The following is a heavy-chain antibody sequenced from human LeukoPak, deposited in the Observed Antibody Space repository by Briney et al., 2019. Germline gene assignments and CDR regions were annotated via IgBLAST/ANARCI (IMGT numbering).Heavy chain of an antibody. Sequence: GGSLRLSCAASGFSFTTNWMHWVRQTPGKRLEWVAELNEDGTVKYYVDSVKGRFTISRDNAKNSLYLQMNRLRAEDTGVYFCANVPRSTVSYWGRGTPVTVSS. D-gene: IGHD1-14*01. CDR2: LNEDGTVK. CDR1: GFSFTTNW. J-gene: IGHJ4*02. V-gene: IGHV3-7*01. CDR3: ANVPRSTVSY.